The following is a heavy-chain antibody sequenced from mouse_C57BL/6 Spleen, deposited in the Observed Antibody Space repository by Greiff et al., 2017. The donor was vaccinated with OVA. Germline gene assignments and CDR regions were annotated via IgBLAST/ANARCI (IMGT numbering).Heavy chain of an antibody. CDR1: GYTFTSYW. J-gene: IGHJ1*03. D-gene: IGHD1-1*01. Sequence: QVQLQQPGTELVKPGASVKLSCKASGYTFTSYWMHWVKQRPGQGLEWIGNINPSNGGTNYNEKFKSKATLTVDKSSSTAYMQLSSLTSEDSAVYDCARGSYGSSHWYFDGWGTGTTVTVSS. V-gene: IGHV1-53*01. CDR3: ARGSYGSSHWYFDG. CDR2: INPSNGGT.